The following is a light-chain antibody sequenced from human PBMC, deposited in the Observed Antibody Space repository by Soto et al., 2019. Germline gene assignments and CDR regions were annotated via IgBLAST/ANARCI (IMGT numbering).Light chain of an antibody. CDR2: EGT. V-gene: IGLV2-23*01. Sequence: QSALTQPASVSGSPGQSITISCTGTSSAVGTYLLVSWYQHHPGKAPKLMIYEGTKRPSGVSNRFSGSKSADTASLTISGLQAEDEADYYCCSFASTTTVVFGGGTKLTVL. J-gene: IGLJ2*01. CDR3: CSFASTTTVV. CDR1: SSAVGTYLL.